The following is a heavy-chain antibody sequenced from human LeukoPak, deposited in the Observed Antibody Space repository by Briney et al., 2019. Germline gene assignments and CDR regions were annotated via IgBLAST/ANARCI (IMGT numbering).Heavy chain of an antibody. CDR3: ARRVGATGDFDY. V-gene: IGHV5-51*01. D-gene: IGHD1-26*01. Sequence: GGSLKISCKGSGYNFTSYWVGRVRQIPGKSLELMGIIYPGDSDTRYSPSFQGQVTISADKSISTAYLQWSSLKASDTAMYYCARRVGATGDFDYWGQGTLVTVSS. J-gene: IGHJ4*02. CDR2: IYPGDSDT. CDR1: GYNFTSYW.